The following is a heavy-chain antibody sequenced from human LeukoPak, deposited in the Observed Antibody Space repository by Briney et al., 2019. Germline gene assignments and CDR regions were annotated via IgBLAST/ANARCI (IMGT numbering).Heavy chain of an antibody. CDR1: GYTFTGYY. V-gene: IGHV1-2*02. CDR2: INPNSGGT. D-gene: IGHD3-10*01. J-gene: IGHJ6*02. Sequence: ASVKVSCKASGYTFTGYYMHWVRQAPGQGLEWVGWINPNSGGTNYAQKFQGRVTMTRDTSISTAYMELSRLRSDDTAVYYCARGYGSGSTLAYYYYGLDVWGQGTTVTVSS. CDR3: ARGYGSGSTLAYYYYGLDV.